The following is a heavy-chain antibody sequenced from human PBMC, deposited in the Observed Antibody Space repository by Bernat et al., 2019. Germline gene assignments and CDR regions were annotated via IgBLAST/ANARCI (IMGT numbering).Heavy chain of an antibody. J-gene: IGHJ6*03. CDR3: VRNAFYCNSNNCYDGDYFHHYMDV. Sequence: QVQLQESGPGLVKPSETLSLSCTVSGGSITNYFWSWLRQPPGKALEWIGYIYYTGATNSNPSLKSRVTISVDTSKNQLSLNLRSVTAADTAVYWCVRNAFYCNSNNCYDGDYFHHYMDVWGKGTTVTVSS. CDR1: GGSITNYF. D-gene: IGHD2-2*01. V-gene: IGHV4-59*01. CDR2: IYYTGAT.